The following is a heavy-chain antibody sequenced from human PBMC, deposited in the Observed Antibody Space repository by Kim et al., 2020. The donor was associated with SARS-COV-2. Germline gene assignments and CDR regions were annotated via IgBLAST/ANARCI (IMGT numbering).Heavy chain of an antibody. CDR2: IYYSGST. J-gene: IGHJ6*02. CDR1: GGSISSSSYY. CDR3: ARLSSTRTLHYYYYGMDV. V-gene: IGHV4-39*01. Sequence: SETLSLTCTVSGGSISSSSYYWGWIRQPPGKGLEWIGSIYYSGSTYYNPSLKSRVTISVDTSKNQFSLKLSSVTAADTAVYYCARLSSTRTLHYYYYGMDVWGQGTMVTVSS. D-gene: IGHD6-6*01.